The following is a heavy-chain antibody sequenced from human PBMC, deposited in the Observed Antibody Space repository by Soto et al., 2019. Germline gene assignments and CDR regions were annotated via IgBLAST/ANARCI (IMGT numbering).Heavy chain of an antibody. CDR3: ARSPQPTRGIHWYFDL. CDR2: ISYDGINT. D-gene: IGHD2-2*01. V-gene: IGHV3-30*03. J-gene: IGHJ2*01. CDR1: GFTFNIYG. Sequence: QVQLVESGGDVVQPGRSLGLSCAASGFTFNIYGMHWVRQAPGQGLEWVAAISYDGINTYYADSVKGRFTISRDNSKNTLYVQMNSVRAEDTAVYYCARSPQPTRGIHWYFDLWGRGILVSVSS.